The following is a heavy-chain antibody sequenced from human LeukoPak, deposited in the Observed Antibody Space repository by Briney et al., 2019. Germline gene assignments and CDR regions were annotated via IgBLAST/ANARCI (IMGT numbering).Heavy chain of an antibody. D-gene: IGHD6-19*01. Sequence: PGGSLRLSCAASGFTFSSYAMSWVRQAPGKGLEWVSAISGSGGSTYYADSVRGRFTISRDNYKNTLYLEMGSLRAEDMAVYYCARDRTRGSGWYSMYYFDYWGQGTLVTVSS. J-gene: IGHJ4*02. CDR2: ISGSGGST. CDR1: GFTFSSYA. V-gene: IGHV3-23*01. CDR3: ARDRTRGSGWYSMYYFDY.